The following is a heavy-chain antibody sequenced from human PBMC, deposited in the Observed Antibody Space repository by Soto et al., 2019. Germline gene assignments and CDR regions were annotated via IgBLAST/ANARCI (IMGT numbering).Heavy chain of an antibody. D-gene: IGHD3-3*01. Sequence: QEDLQESGPGLVKHSETLSRTCSVAGDSVSSASYYSNWIRQPPGQGLEWIGHVYYSGTTNYNPSLKGRVSISADPSKNPVSLMLDSVTAADTAVYYCASVAATSGLCGVAIPNWFDPWGQGTLVTVSS. CDR1: GDSVSSASYY. CDR2: VYYSGTT. V-gene: IGHV4-61*01. CDR3: ASVAATSGLCGVAIPNWFDP. J-gene: IGHJ5*02.